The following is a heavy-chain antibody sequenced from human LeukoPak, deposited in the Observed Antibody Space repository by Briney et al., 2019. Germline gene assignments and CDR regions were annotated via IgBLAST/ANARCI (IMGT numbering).Heavy chain of an antibody. Sequence: GGSLRLSCAASGFTFSNAWMTWIRQAPGKGLEWISSITSSSSYIYDADSVKGRFTISRDNAKNSLYLQMNSLRVEDTAVYYCARDYDSGSHFDYWGQGTLVTVSS. D-gene: IGHD3-10*01. V-gene: IGHV3-21*01. CDR2: ITSSSSYI. J-gene: IGHJ4*02. CDR3: ARDYDSGSHFDY. CDR1: GFTFSNAW.